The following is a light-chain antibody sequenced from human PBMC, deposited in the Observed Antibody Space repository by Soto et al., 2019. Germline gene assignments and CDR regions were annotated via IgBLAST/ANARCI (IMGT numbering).Light chain of an antibody. CDR1: QSVSSN. CDR3: HQYNKCPLFT. CDR2: VAS. V-gene: IGKV3-15*01. J-gene: IGKJ3*01. Sequence: EVVMTQSPATLSVSPGERATLSCRAIQSVSSNLAWYQLIPGQAPSLLIYVASTRATGIPARFSGSGYGTEFTRTISSLQSEDFAIYYCHQYNKCPLFTFGPGTRLDIK.